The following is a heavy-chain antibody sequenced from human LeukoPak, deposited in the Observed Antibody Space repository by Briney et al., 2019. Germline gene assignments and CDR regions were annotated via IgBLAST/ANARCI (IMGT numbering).Heavy chain of an antibody. D-gene: IGHD3-16*01. Sequence: SETLSLTCTVSGGSISSGGYYWSWLRQPPGKGLEWIGYIYHSGTTYSNPSLKSRVTISVDRSKNQFSLKLSSVTAADTAVYYCARVEGGWFDPWGQGTLVTVSS. V-gene: IGHV4-30-2*01. J-gene: IGHJ5*02. CDR3: ARVEGGWFDP. CDR1: GGSISSGGYY. CDR2: IYHSGTT.